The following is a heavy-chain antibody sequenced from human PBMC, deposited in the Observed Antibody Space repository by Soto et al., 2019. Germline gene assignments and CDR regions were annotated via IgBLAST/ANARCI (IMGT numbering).Heavy chain of an antibody. CDR3: VRERGLSSFYGMDV. V-gene: IGHV3-21*02. CDR1: GFTLTSYT. CDR2: ITSSSSLI. D-gene: IGHD3-10*01. J-gene: IGHJ6*02. Sequence: EVQLVESGGGLVKPGGSLRLSCAASGFTLTSYTMNWVRQASGKGLEWVSSITSSSSLIYYADSVKGRFTISRDNAGNSLYLQMNSLRAEDSAVYYCVRERGLSSFYGMDVWGQGTTVTVSS.